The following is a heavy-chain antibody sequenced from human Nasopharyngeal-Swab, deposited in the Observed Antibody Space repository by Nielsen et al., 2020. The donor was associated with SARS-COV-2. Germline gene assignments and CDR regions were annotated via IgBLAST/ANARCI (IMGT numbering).Heavy chain of an antibody. CDR3: ARETDYNSGLSTALDY. V-gene: IGHV3-48*03. D-gene: IGHD6-19*01. Sequence: GESLKISCAASGFTFSSYEMNWVRQAPGKGLEWVSYISSSSNTIYYADSVQGRFTISRDNAKNSLYLQMNSLRGEDTAVYYCARETDYNSGLSTALDYWGQGTLVTVSS. CDR2: ISSSSNTI. J-gene: IGHJ4*02. CDR1: GFTFSSYE.